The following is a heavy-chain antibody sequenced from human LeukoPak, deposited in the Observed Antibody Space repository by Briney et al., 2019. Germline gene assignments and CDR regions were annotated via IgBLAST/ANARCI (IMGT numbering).Heavy chain of an antibody. V-gene: IGHV4-59*01. CDR2: IYYSGST. CDR1: GGSISSYY. J-gene: IGHJ4*02. CDR3: ARGFRSWGYYFDY. D-gene: IGHD6-6*01. Sequence: PSETLSLTCTVSGGSISSYYWSWIRQPPGKGLEWIGYIYYSGSTNYNPSLKSRVTISVDTSKNQFSLKLSSVTAADTAVYYCARGFRSWGYYFDYWGQGILVTVSS.